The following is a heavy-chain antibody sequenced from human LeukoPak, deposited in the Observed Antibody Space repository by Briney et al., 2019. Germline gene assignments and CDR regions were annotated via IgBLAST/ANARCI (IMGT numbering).Heavy chain of an antibody. CDR2: IRFDGTDE. CDR3: ARVSLVYYYYMDV. J-gene: IGHJ6*03. V-gene: IGHV3-30*02. Sequence: PGGSLRLSCAASGFSFSNYGMHWVRQAPGKGLEWVAFIRFDGTDEFYADSVKGRFTISRDNAKNSLYLQMNSLRAEDTALYYCARVSLVYYYYMDVWGKGTTVTVSS. CDR1: GFSFSNYG.